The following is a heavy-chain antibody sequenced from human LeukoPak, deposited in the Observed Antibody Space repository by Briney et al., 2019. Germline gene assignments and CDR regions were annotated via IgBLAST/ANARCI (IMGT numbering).Heavy chain of an antibody. CDR2: IIPIFGTA. CDR3: ARVDHQAWYYFDY. J-gene: IGHJ4*02. CDR1: GGTFSSYA. V-gene: IGHV1-69*13. D-gene: IGHD2-2*03. Sequence: SVKVSCKASGGTFSSYAISWVRQAPGQGLEWMGGIIPIFGTANYAQKFQGRATITADESTSTAYMELSSLRSEDTAVYYCARVDHQAWYYFDYWGQGTLVTVSS.